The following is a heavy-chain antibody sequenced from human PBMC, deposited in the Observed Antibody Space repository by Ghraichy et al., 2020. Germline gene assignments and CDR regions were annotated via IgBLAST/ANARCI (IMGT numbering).Heavy chain of an antibody. J-gene: IGHJ6*02. CDR1: GFTFSRYG. CDR2: ISYDGSNK. D-gene: IGHD3-22*01. Sequence: GGSLRLSCAVSGFTFSRYGIHWVRQAPGKGLEWMAVISYDGSNKYYADSVKGRFTISRDNSKNTLYLQMNSLRAEDTAVCYCAKERDSSGYYSFRGGFYGMDVWGQGITVTVSS. V-gene: IGHV3-30*18. CDR3: AKERDSSGYYSFRGGFYGMDV.